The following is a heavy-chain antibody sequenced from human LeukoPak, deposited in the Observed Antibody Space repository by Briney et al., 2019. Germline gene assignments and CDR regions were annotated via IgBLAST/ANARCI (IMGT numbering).Heavy chain of an antibody. V-gene: IGHV4-39*01. D-gene: IGHD6-13*01. CDR2: IYYSGRT. Sequence: SETLSLTCSVSGGSISSSSHYWGWIRQPPGKGLEWIGSIYYSGRTYYNPSLKSRVTISLDTSKNQFSLQLNSVTPEDTAVYYCVRQFTSSWFDYWGQGTLVTVSS. CDR1: GGSISSSSHY. CDR3: VRQFTSSWFDY. J-gene: IGHJ4*02.